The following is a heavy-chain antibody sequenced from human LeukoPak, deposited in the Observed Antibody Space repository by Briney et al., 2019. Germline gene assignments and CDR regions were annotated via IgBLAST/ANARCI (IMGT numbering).Heavy chain of an antibody. Sequence: KPSETLSLTCAVSGYSISSGYYWGWIRQPPGKGLEWIGSIYQSGSTYYTPSVVSRVTISVDTSKNQFSLKLNSVTAADTAVYYCARHRTSSAYYNYFDYWGQGTLVTVSS. CDR1: GYSISSGYY. D-gene: IGHD3-22*01. J-gene: IGHJ4*02. V-gene: IGHV4-38-2*01. CDR2: IYQSGST. CDR3: ARHRTSSAYYNYFDY.